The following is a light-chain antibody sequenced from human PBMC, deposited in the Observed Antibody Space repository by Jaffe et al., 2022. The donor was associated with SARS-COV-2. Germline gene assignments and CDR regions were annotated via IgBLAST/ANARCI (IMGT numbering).Light chain of an antibody. CDR2: DNN. CDR3: GTWDSSLSVYV. Sequence: QSVLTQPPSVSAAPGQKVTISCSGSSSNIGNNYVSWYQHLAGTAPKLLIYDNNKRPSGIPDRFSGSKSGTSATLDITAFQTGDEADYYCGTWDSSLSVYVFGTGTKVTVL. V-gene: IGLV1-51*01. CDR1: SSNIGNNY. J-gene: IGLJ1*01.